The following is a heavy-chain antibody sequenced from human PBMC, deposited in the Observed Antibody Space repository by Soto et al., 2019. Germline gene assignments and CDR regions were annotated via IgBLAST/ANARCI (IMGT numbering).Heavy chain of an antibody. V-gene: IGHV4-31*03. J-gene: IGHJ5*02. Sequence: ASETLSLTCTVSGGSISSGGYYWSWIRQHPGKGLEWIGYIYYSGSTYYNPSLKSRVTISVDTSKNQFSLKLSSVTAADTAVYYCAREQVNSGSYPNNWFDPWGQGTLVTVSS. CDR3: AREQVNSGSYPNNWFDP. CDR2: IYYSGST. D-gene: IGHD1-26*01. CDR1: GGSISSGGYY.